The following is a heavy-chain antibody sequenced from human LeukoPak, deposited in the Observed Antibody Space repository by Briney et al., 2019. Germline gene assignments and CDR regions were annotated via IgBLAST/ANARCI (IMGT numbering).Heavy chain of an antibody. D-gene: IGHD4-17*01. CDR2: IWYDGSNK. Sequence: GGSLRLSCAASGFTFSSYGMHWVRQAPGKGLEWVAVIWYDGSNKYYADSVKGRFTISRDNSKNTLYLQMNSLRAEDTAVYYCARDESTTVTDSGAFDIWGQGTMVTVSS. J-gene: IGHJ3*02. V-gene: IGHV3-33*01. CDR1: GFTFSSYG. CDR3: ARDESTTVTDSGAFDI.